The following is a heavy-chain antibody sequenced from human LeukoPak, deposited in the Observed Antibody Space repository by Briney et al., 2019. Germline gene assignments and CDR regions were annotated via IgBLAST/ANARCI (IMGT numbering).Heavy chain of an antibody. J-gene: IGHJ4*02. Sequence: SETLSLTCAVYGGSFSGYYWSWIRQPPGKGLEWIGEVTHSGSTNYNPSLKSRVTISVDTSKSQFSLKLNSMTAADTAVYYCARGAQTYYDKAPVDYWGQGTLVTVSS. D-gene: IGHD3-22*01. V-gene: IGHV4-34*01. CDR1: GGSFSGYY. CDR3: ARGAQTYYDKAPVDY. CDR2: VTHSGST.